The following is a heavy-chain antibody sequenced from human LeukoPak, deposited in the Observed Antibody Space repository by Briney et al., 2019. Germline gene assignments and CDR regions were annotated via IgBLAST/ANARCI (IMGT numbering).Heavy chain of an antibody. CDR1: GFTFSSYE. CDR3: ARESAIVLVPFDS. Sequence: GGSLRLSCAASGFTFSSYEMNWVRQAPGKGLEWVSYITSSGSTIYYADSVKGRFTISRDNAKNSLYLQMNSLRAEDTAVYYCARESAIVLVPFDSWGQGTLVTVSS. V-gene: IGHV3-48*03. D-gene: IGHD2/OR15-2a*01. J-gene: IGHJ4*02. CDR2: ITSSGSTI.